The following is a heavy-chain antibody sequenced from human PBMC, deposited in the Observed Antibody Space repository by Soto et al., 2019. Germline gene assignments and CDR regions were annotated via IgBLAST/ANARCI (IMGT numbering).Heavy chain of an antibody. D-gene: IGHD1-20*01. V-gene: IGHV3-23*01. Sequence: EVQLLESGGGLVQPGGSLRLSCAASGFTFSSYAMSWVRQAPGKGLEWVSAISGSGGSTYYADSVKGRFTISRDNSKNTLYLQMNSLRAEDTAVYYCAKVVYYWTKPITGYFDLWGRGTLVTVSS. CDR2: ISGSGGST. CDR3: AKVVYYWTKPITGYFDL. J-gene: IGHJ2*01. CDR1: GFTFSSYA.